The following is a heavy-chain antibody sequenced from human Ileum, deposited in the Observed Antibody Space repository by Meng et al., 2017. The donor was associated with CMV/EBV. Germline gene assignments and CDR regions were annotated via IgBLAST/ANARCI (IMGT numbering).Heavy chain of an antibody. D-gene: IGHD3-10*01. CDR1: GFSVRTTIMA. V-gene: IGHV2-5*02. Sequence: QIHLKCSGLVLGKPTQTLPLACTSSGFSVRTTIMAVGWIRQPPGKALEWLALIYWDDDKRYSLSLNSRLTITKDTSKNQVVLTMTNMDPVDTATYYCVRKGDFGYYFDSWGQGTLVTVFS. J-gene: IGHJ4*02. CDR3: VRKGDFGYYFDS. CDR2: IYWDDDK.